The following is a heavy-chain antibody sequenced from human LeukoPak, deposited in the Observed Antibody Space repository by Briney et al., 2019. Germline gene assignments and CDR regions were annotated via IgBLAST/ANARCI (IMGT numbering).Heavy chain of an antibody. CDR3: ARGSGSLGDY. D-gene: IGHD1-26*01. CDR1: GFTFSSYW. Sequence: GGSLRLSCAASGFTFSSYWMHWVRQAPGKGLVWVSRISPDGSSTSYADSVKGRFTISRDNAKNTLYLQMNSLRAEDTAVYYCARGSGSLGDYWGQGTLVTVSS. J-gene: IGHJ4*02. V-gene: IGHV3-74*01. CDR2: ISPDGSST.